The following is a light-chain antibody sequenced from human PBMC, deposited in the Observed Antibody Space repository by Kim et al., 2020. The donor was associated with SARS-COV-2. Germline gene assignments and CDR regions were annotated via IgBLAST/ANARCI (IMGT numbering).Light chain of an antibody. J-gene: IGKJ2*01. Sequence: DVQMTQSPSSLAASVGDRVTITCRASQSIANYLNWYQQKPGKAPNLLISTTSTLQSGVPSRFRGSGSGTDFTLTITSLQPDDFATYYCQQTYRTLYTFGPGTKLEIK. CDR1: QSIANY. CDR3: QQTYRTLYT. V-gene: IGKV1-39*01. CDR2: TTS.